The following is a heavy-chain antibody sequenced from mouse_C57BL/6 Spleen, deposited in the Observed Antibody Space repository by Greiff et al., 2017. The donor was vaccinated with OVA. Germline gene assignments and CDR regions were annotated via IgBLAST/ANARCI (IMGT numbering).Heavy chain of an antibody. V-gene: IGHV1-80*01. D-gene: IGHD1-1*01. CDR3: ARRIYYGSSYLDV. Sequence: VQRVESGAELVKPGASVKISCKASGYAFSSYWMNWVKQRPGKGLEWIGQIYPGDGDTNYNGKFKGKATLTADKSSSTAYMQLSSLTSEDSAVFFCARRIYYGSSYLDVWGTGTTVTVSS. CDR2: IYPGDGDT. CDR1: GYAFSSYW. J-gene: IGHJ1*03.